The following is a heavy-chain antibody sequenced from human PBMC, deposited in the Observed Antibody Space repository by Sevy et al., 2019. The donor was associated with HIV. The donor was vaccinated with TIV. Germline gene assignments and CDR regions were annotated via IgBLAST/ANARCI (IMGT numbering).Heavy chain of an antibody. J-gene: IGHJ4*02. V-gene: IGHV5-51*01. CDR3: ATSRSWYFDSSGYYIY. CDR2: IFPDDSET. D-gene: IGHD3-22*01. Sequence: GESLKISCKGSGYSFTSHWIGWVRHMPGKGLEWMGIIFPDDSETRYSPSFQGQVTFSADKSINTAYLQSGSLKASDTAMYYGATSRSWYFDSSGYYIYWGQGTLVTVSS. CDR1: GYSFTSHW.